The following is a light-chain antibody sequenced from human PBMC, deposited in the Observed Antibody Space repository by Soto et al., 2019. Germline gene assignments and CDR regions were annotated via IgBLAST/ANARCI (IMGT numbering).Light chain of an antibody. Sequence: VQMTDSPSSLSASVLYRVSITFLASQTISSYLNWYQQRPGKAPKLLIFDASSLESGVPSRFSGSGSGTEFTLTISSLQPDDFATYYCQQYNTYSKTFGQGTKVDIK. V-gene: IGKV1-5*01. J-gene: IGKJ1*01. CDR1: QTISSY. CDR3: QQYNTYSKT. CDR2: DAS.